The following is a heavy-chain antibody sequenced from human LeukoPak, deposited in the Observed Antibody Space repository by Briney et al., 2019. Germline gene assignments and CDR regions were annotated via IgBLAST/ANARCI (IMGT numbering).Heavy chain of an antibody. V-gene: IGHV3-21*01. CDR3: ARGDSSGYYYPIDY. J-gene: IGHJ4*02. CDR2: ISSSSSYI. D-gene: IGHD3-22*01. CDR1: GFTFSSYS. Sequence: GGSLRLSCAASGFTFSSYSMNWVRQAPGKGLEWVSSISSSSSYIYYADSVKGRFTISRDNAKNSLYLQMNSLRAEDTAVYYCARGDSSGYYYPIDYWGQGTLVTVSS.